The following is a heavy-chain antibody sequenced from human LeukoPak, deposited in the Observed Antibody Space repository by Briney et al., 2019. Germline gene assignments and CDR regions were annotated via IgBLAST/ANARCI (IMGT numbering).Heavy chain of an antibody. D-gene: IGHD3-3*01. CDR3: AKDPNPLYDFWTGYK. V-gene: IGHV3-23*01. J-gene: IGHJ4*02. CDR1: GFTFTGHT. CDR2: IGGRDDRT. Sequence: GGSLRLSGAASGFTFTGHTMTWLRQAPGKGLEWVSIIGGRDDRTYYADSVEGRFTISRENSKNILYLHMSSLRAEDTAVYYCAKDPNPLYDFWTGYKWGQGTLVTVSS.